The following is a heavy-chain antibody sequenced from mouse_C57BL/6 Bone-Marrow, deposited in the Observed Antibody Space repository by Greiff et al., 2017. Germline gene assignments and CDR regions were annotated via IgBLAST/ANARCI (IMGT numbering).Heavy chain of an antibody. J-gene: IGHJ1*03. CDR1: GFNIKNTY. Sequence: VQLQQSVAELVRPGASVKLSCTASGFNIKNTYMHWVKQRPEQGLEWIGRMDPANGNPKYAPKFPGKATITADTASNPAYLQLSSLTSEDTAIYYCAFYYYGSTRYFDVWGTGTTVTVSS. CDR2: MDPANGNP. V-gene: IGHV14-3*01. CDR3: AFYYYGSTRYFDV. D-gene: IGHD1-1*01.